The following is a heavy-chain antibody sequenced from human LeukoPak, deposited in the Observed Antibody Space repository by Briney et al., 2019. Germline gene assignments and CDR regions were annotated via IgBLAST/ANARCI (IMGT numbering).Heavy chain of an antibody. J-gene: IGHJ4*02. CDR3: ARGFRSDSSGRKFDC. V-gene: IGHV1-8*01. CDR1: GYTFTSYD. CDR2: MNPNSGNT. D-gene: IGHD3-22*01. Sequence: ASVKVSCKASGYTFTSYDINWVRQATGQGLEWMGWMNPNSGNTGYAQKFQDRVTMTRNISIGTAYMELSSLGSEDTAMYYCARGFRSDSSGRKFDCWGQGTLVTVSS.